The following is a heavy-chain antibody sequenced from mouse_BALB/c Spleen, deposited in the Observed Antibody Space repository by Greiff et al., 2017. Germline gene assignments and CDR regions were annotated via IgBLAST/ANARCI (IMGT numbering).Heavy chain of an antibody. V-gene: IGHV5-6-5*01. Sequence: EVKVEESGGGLVKPGGSLKLSCAASGFTFSSYAMSWVRQTPEKRLEWVASISSGGSTYYPDSVKGRFTISRDNARNILYLQMSSLRSEDTAMYYCARGDDGYPYYFDYWGQGTTLTVSS. CDR3: ARGDDGYPYYFDY. CDR2: ISSGGST. J-gene: IGHJ2*01. D-gene: IGHD2-3*01. CDR1: GFTFSSYA.